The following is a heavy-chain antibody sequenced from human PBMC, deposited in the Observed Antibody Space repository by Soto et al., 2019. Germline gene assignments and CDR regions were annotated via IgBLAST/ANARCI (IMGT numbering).Heavy chain of an antibody. J-gene: IGHJ3*02. Sequence: ASVKVSCKASGYTFTSYGISWVRQAPGQGLEWMGWISAYNGNTNYAQKLQGRVTMTTDTSTSTAYMELRSLRSDDTAVYYCARDQRSYGDYRDAFDIWGQGTMVTVSS. V-gene: IGHV1-18*01. D-gene: IGHD4-17*01. CDR2: ISAYNGNT. CDR1: GYTFTSYG. CDR3: ARDQRSYGDYRDAFDI.